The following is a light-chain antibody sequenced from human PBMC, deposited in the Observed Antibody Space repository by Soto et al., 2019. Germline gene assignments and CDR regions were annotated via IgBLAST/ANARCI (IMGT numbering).Light chain of an antibody. CDR1: QSVRSS. V-gene: IGKV3-11*01. CDR3: QQRYNWPLT. Sequence: TPFPATLSFSPWERATLACRASQSVRSSLAWYQQKPGQAPRLLIYGASNGAAGIPARFSGTGSGTDFTLTISSLEPDDFAVYYCQQRYNWPLTFGGGTKVDIK. CDR2: GAS. J-gene: IGKJ4*01.